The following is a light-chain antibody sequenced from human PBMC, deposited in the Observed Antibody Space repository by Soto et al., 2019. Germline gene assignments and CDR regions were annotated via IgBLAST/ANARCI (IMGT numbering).Light chain of an antibody. CDR2: GAS. CDR1: QSIDTF. Sequence: DIQLTQSPFSLAASVGDRVTVSCRSSQSIDTFLNWYRHKPWKAPELLIFGASRLHSGVPSRFSGGGSGTEFTLNISSLQPEDFATYYCQQTYSTLALTFGGGTKVEI. J-gene: IGKJ4*01. V-gene: IGKV1-39*01. CDR3: QQTYSTLALT.